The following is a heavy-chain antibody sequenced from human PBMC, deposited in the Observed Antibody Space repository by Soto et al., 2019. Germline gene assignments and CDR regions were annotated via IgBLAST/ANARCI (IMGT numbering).Heavy chain of an antibody. V-gene: IGHV1-69*13. CDR3: ARSQGSSTSLEIYYYYYYGMDV. CDR1: GVTFSSYA. CDR2: IMPIVGSA. Sequence: GASVQVSCKASGVTFSSYAISWVRQAPGQGLEWMGGIMPIVGSANYEQKFQGRVTITADESTSTAYMELSSLRSEDTAVYYCARSQGSSTSLEIYYYYYYGMDVWGQGTTVTVSS. J-gene: IGHJ6*02. D-gene: IGHD2-2*01.